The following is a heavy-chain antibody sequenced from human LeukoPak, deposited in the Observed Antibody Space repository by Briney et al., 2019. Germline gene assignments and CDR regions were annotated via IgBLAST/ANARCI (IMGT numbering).Heavy chain of an antibody. CDR3: ARGDAFSGDH. CDR2: IHPEGNEK. CDR1: GFTFSDFW. Sequence: GGFLRLXCAVSGFTFSDFWMSWDRQAPGRGLEWVANIHPEGNEKYHVESVKGRFTISRDNAKNSLFLQMNGLRVEDTAVYYCARGDAFSGDHWGQGTLVTVSS. V-gene: IGHV3-7*04. J-gene: IGHJ4*02.